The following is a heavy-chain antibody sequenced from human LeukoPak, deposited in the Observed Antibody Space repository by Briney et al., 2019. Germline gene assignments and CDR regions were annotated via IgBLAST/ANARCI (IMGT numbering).Heavy chain of an antibody. J-gene: IGHJ6*03. Sequence: GGSLRLSCAASGFTFSSYWMSWVRQAPGKGLEWVANIKQDGSEKYYVDSVKGRFTISRDNAKNSLYLQMNSLRAEDTAVYYCARYMAPNYYYYYMDVWGKGTTVTISS. D-gene: IGHD5-24*01. CDR1: GFTFSSYW. CDR2: IKQDGSEK. V-gene: IGHV3-7*01. CDR3: ARYMAPNYYYYYMDV.